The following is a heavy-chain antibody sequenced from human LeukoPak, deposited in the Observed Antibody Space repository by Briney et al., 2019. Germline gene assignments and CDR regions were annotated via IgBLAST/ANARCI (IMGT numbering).Heavy chain of an antibody. CDR3: ARGTAMVIWYFDL. V-gene: IGHV1-69*13. J-gene: IGHJ2*01. CDR2: IIPIFGTA. D-gene: IGHD5-18*01. Sequence: SVKVSCKASGGTFSSHAISWVRQAPGQGLEWMGGIIPIFGTAKYAQKFQGRVTITADESTSTAYMELNSLRSEDTAVYYCARGTAMVIWYFDLWGRGTLVTVSS. CDR1: GGTFSSHA.